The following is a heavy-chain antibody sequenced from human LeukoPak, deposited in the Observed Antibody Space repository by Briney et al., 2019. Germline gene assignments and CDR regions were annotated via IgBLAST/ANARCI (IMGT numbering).Heavy chain of an antibody. CDR3: ARGPSHWSGYYDAHFDC. Sequence: ASVKVSCKASGYTFTGYYMHWVRQAPGQGLEWMGRINPNSGGTNYGQKFQGRVTMTRDTSISTAYMELSRLRSDDTAVYYCARGPSHWSGYYDAHFDCWGQGTLVTVSS. J-gene: IGHJ4*02. CDR1: GYTFTGYY. D-gene: IGHD3-3*01. V-gene: IGHV1-2*06. CDR2: INPNSGGT.